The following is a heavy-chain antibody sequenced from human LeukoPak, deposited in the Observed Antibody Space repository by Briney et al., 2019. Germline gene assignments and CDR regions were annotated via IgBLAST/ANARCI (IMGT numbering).Heavy chain of an antibody. D-gene: IGHD3-22*01. J-gene: IGHJ3*02. CDR3: ARSGGYSLDDAFDI. CDR2: INPNSGGT. CDR1: GYTFTGYY. Sequence: GASVKVSCKASGYTFTGYYMQWVRLAPGQGLEWMGWINPNSGGTNYAQKFQGRVTMTTDTSISTAYMELGRLRSDDTAVYYCARSGGYSLDDAFDIWGQGTMVTVSS. V-gene: IGHV1-2*02.